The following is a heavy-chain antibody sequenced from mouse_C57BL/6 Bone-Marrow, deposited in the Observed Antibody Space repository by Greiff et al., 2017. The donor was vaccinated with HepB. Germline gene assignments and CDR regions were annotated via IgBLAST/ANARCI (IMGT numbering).Heavy chain of an antibody. J-gene: IGHJ4*01. CDR3: ARFRFQMDY. V-gene: IGHV1-26*01. CDR2: INPNNGGT. Sequence: EVQLQQSGPELVKPGASVKISCKASGYTFTDYYMNWVKQSHGKSLELIGDINPNNGGTSYNQKFKGKATLTVDKSSSTAYMELRSLTSEDSAVYYCARFRFQMDYWGQGTSVTVSS. CDR1: GYTFTDYY.